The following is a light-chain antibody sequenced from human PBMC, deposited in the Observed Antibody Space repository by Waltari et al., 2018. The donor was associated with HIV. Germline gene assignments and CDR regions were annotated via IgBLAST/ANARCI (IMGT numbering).Light chain of an antibody. CDR1: SSNVGSDDL. CDR2: DVT. J-gene: IGLJ1*01. CDR3: CSCPRSGIRYV. Sequence: QSALTQPASVSGSPGQSITISCTGTSSNVGSDDLVSWYQQHPGEAPKLIVCDVTKRPSGVSNRFSGSKSGTTASLTISVLQAEDEADYYCCSCPRSGIRYVFGTGTKVTVL. V-gene: IGLV2-23*02.